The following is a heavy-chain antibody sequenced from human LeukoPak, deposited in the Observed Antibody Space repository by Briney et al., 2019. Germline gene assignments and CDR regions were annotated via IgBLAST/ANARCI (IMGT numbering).Heavy chain of an antibody. CDR1: GYTFTSYG. CDR2: ISAYDGNT. D-gene: IGHD6-6*01. V-gene: IGHV1-18*01. Sequence: ASVKVSCKASGYTFTSYGINWVRQAPGQGLEWMGWISAYDGNTNYGQKFQGRVTMTTDTSTSTAYMELRSLRSDDTAVYYCARDPRSSSSDFDYWGQGTLVTVSS. J-gene: IGHJ4*02. CDR3: ARDPRSSSSDFDY.